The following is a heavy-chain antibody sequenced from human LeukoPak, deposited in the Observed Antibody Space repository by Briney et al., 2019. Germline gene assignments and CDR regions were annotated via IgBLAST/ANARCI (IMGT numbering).Heavy chain of an antibody. J-gene: IGHJ4*02. D-gene: IGHD6-19*01. CDR3: AKDRRWLALDD. CDR1: GFTFSSYA. CDR2: ISSNGGST. Sequence: GGSLRLSCAASGFTFSSYAMHWVRQAPGKGLEYVSAISSNGGSTYYANSVKGRFTISRDNSKNTLYLQMGSLRAEDMAVYYCAKDRRWLALDDWGQGTLVTVSS. V-gene: IGHV3-64*01.